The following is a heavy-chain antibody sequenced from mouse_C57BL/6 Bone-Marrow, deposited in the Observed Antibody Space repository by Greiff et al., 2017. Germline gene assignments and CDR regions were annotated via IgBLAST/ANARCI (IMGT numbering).Heavy chain of an antibody. D-gene: IGHD4-1*01. Sequence: EVQLVESGGGLVKPGGSLKLSCAASGFTFSDYYMYWVRQTPEKRLEWVAYISNGGGSTYYPDTVKGRFTISRDNAKNTLYLQMSRLKSEDTAMYYCARSGKRGHFDYWGQGTTLTVSS. V-gene: IGHV5-12*01. CDR3: ARSGKRGHFDY. J-gene: IGHJ2*01. CDR1: GFTFSDYY. CDR2: ISNGGGST.